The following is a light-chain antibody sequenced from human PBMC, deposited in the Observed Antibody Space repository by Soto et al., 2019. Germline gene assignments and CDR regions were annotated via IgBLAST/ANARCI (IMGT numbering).Light chain of an antibody. J-gene: IGKJ4*01. CDR2: DTY. CDR1: QSVGNS. CDR3: KKYDRSPLT. V-gene: IGKV3-20*01. Sequence: VVTQSPATLSLSPGERATLSCRASQSVGNSLAWYQLKPGQPPRLLIFDTYSGATGIPDRFTGSGSGADFTLTISRLEPEDFAVYYCKKYDRSPLTFGGGTKVDIK.